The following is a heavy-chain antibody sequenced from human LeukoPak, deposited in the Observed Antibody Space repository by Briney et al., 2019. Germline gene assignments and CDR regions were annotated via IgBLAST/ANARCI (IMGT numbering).Heavy chain of an antibody. CDR3: ASPHGYYYYGMDV. J-gene: IGHJ6*02. Sequence: PGGSLRLSCAASGFTFSSYSMNWVRQAPGKGLEWVSSISSSSSYIYYADSVKGRFTISRDNAKNSLYLQMNSLRAEDTAVYYCASPHGYYYYGMDVWGQGTTVTVSS. V-gene: IGHV3-21*01. CDR2: ISSSSSYI. CDR1: GFTFSSYS.